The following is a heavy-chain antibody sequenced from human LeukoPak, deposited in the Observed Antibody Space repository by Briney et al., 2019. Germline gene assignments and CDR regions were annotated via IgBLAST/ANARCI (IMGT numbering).Heavy chain of an antibody. J-gene: IGHJ4*02. CDR3: ARASGSGSYSPYYFDY. CDR1: GGSISSYY. Sequence: SETLSLTCTVSGGSISSYYWSWIRQPPGKGLEWIGYIYYSGSTNYNPSLKSRVTISVDTSKNRFSLKLSSVTAADTAVYYCARASGSGSYSPYYFDYWGQGTLVTVSS. D-gene: IGHD3-10*01. V-gene: IGHV4-59*08. CDR2: IYYSGST.